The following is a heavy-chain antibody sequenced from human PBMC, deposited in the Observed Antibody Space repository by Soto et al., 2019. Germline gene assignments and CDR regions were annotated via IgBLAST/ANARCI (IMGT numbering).Heavy chain of an antibody. Sequence: QVQLVESGGGVVQPGRSLRLSCAASGFTFSSYGMHWVRQAPGKGLEWVTVISYDGNVASYADSGEGRFPLSTDSSKHTRFLQMPSLTTEDTAIFSCALARPITDWSFASWGPGTLVTFPS. V-gene: IGHV3-30*03. CDR2: ISYDGNVA. D-gene: IGHD3-9*01. CDR3: ALARPITDWSFAS. CDR1: GFTFSSYG. J-gene: IGHJ4*02.